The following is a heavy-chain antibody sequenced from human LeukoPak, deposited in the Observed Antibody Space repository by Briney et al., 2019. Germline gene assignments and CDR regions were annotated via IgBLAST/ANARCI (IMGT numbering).Heavy chain of an antibody. V-gene: IGHV6-1*01. Sequence: SQTLSLTCAISGDSVSSNSAAWNWIRQSPLRGLEWLGRTYYRSKWYNDYAVSVKSRITINPDTSKNQFSLQLNSVTPEDTAVYYCAVTYYYDSSGYYNWFDPWGQGTLVTVSS. CDR1: GDSVSSNSAA. CDR2: TYYRSKWYN. D-gene: IGHD3-22*01. J-gene: IGHJ5*02. CDR3: AVTYYYDSSGYYNWFDP.